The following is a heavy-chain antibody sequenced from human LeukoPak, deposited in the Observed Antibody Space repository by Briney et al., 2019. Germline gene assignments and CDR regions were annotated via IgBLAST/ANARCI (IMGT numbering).Heavy chain of an antibody. CDR1: GDTLSSYA. D-gene: IGHD3-10*01. J-gene: IGHJ5*02. CDR2: IIPVLGIE. V-gene: IGHV1-69*04. CDR3: AITSYGSGSFYAWFDP. Sequence: SVKVSCKASGDTLSSYAISWVRQAPGQGLEWMGRIIPVLGIENYAQKFQGRVTITADKFTSTAYMDLISLTSQDTAVYYCAITSYGSGSFYAWFDPWGQGTLVTVFS.